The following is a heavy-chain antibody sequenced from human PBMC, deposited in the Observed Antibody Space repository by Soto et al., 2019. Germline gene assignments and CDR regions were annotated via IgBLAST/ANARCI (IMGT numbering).Heavy chain of an antibody. V-gene: IGHV4-30-2*01. Sequence: QLQLQESGSGLVKPSQTLSLTCAVSGGSISSGGYSWSWIRQPPGKGLEWIGYIYHSGSTYYNPSPKSRVTISVDRSKNQFTLKLSSVTAADTAVYYCAREFASSSSYYFDYWGHGTLVTVSS. CDR3: AREFASSSSYYFDY. CDR1: GGSISSGGYS. CDR2: IYHSGST. J-gene: IGHJ4*01. D-gene: IGHD6-6*01.